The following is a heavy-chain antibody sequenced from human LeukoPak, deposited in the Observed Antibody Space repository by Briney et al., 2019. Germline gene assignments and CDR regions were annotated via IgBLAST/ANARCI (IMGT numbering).Heavy chain of an antibody. J-gene: IGHJ4*02. CDR1: GYTFTSYG. CDR3: ARDGEDYYDSSGYQLDY. CDR2: ISAYNGNT. Sequence: ASVKVSCKSSGYTFTSYGISWVRQAPGQGLEWMGWISAYNGNTNYAQKLQGRVTMTTDTSTSTAYMELRSLRSDDTAVYYCARDGEDYYDSSGYQLDYWGQGTLVTVSS. D-gene: IGHD3-22*01. V-gene: IGHV1-18*01.